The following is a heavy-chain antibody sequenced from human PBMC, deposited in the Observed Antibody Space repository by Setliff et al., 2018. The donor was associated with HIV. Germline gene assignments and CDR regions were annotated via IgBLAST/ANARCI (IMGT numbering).Heavy chain of an antibody. J-gene: IGHJ4*02. CDR1: GGSISSGGYY. Sequence: SETLSLTCDVSGGSISSGGYYWGWIRQPPGKGLEWIGSIYYSGSTNYNPSLKSRVTISVDTSRKQFSLKLSSVTAADTAVYYCARGIENFWSGYIRWGQGTLVTVSS. V-gene: IGHV4-39*07. CDR3: ARGIENFWSGYIR. D-gene: IGHD3-3*01. CDR2: IYYSGST.